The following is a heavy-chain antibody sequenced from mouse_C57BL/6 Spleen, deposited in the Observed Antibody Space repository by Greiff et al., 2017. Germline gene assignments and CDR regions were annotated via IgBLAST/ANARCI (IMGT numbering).Heavy chain of an antibody. Sequence: EVMLVESGGGLVKPGGSLKLSCAASGFTFSSYAMSWVRQTPEKRLEWVATISDGGSYTYYPDNVKGRFTISRDNAKNNLYLQMSHLKSEDTAMYYCARGDWDVLDYWGQGTTLTVSS. D-gene: IGHD4-1*01. CDR2: ISDGGSYT. V-gene: IGHV5-4*03. J-gene: IGHJ2*01. CDR3: ARGDWDVLDY. CDR1: GFTFSSYA.